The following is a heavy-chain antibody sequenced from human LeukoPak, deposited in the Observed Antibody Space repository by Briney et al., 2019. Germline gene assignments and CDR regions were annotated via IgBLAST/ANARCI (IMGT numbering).Heavy chain of an antibody. CDR2: INPSSGST. CDR1: GYTFTSYD. J-gene: IGHJ4*02. D-gene: IGHD1-1*01. V-gene: IGHV1-46*01. Sequence: ASVKVSCKASGYTFTSYDMQWVRQAPGQGFEWLGMINPSSGSTSFAQKFQGRVTVTRDTSTSTVYMELTSLRSEDTAEYYCARSGSDTTYDYWGQGTLVTVSS. CDR3: ARSGSDTTYDY.